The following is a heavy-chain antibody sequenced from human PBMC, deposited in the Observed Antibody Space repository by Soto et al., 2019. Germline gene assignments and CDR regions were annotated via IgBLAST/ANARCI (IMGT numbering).Heavy chain of an antibody. Sequence: QVQLVESGGGVVQPGRSLRLSCAASGFTFSSYAMHWVRQAPGKGLEWVAVISYDGSNKYYADSVKGRFTISRDNSKNTLYLQMNSLRAEDTAVYYCARVQNYYDSSGVLPIDYWGQGTLVTVSS. J-gene: IGHJ4*02. CDR3: ARVQNYYDSSGVLPIDY. CDR2: ISYDGSNK. CDR1: GFTFSSYA. D-gene: IGHD3-22*01. V-gene: IGHV3-30-3*01.